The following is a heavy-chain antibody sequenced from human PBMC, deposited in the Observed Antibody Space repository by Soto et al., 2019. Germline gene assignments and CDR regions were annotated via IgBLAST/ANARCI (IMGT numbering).Heavy chain of an antibody. CDR2: IIPIFGTA. D-gene: IGHD5-18*01. J-gene: IGHJ4*01. CDR1: GGTFSSYA. Sequence: VASVKVSCKASGGTFSSYAISWVRQAPGQGLEWMGGIIPIFGTANYAQKFQGRVTITADESTSTAYMELSSLRSEDTAVYYCARLGVDTAMVPDDYWGHGTLVTVSS. V-gene: IGHV1-69*13. CDR3: ARLGVDTAMVPDDY.